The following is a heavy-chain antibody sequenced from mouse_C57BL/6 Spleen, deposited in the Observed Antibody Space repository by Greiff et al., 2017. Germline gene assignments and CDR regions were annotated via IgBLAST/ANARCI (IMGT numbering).Heavy chain of an antibody. CDR2: ILSKSNNDAT. CDR1: GFSFNTYA. D-gene: IGHD1-1*01. CDR3: ERAIPTVVADYAMDY. Sequence: EVQRVESGGGLVQPKGSLKLSCAASGFSFNTYAMNWVRQAPGKGLEWVARILSKSNNDATYYADSVKDRFTISRDDSDSMLYLQMNNLKTEDTAMYYYERAIPTVVADYAMDYWGQGTSVTVSS. V-gene: IGHV10-1*01. J-gene: IGHJ4*01.